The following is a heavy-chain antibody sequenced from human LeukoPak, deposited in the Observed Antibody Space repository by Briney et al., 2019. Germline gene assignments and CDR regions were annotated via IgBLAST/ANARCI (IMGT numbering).Heavy chain of an antibody. D-gene: IGHD2-21*02. CDR1: GGSISSGDYY. CDR3: ARDYCGGDCYVDY. J-gene: IGHJ4*02. V-gene: IGHV4-30-4*01. CDR2: TYYSGST. Sequence: SETLSLTCTVSGGSISSGDYYWSWIRQPPGKGLEWIGYTYYSGSTYYNPSLKGRVTISVDTSKNQFSLKLSSVTAADTAVYYCARDYCGGDCYVDYWGQGTLVTVSS.